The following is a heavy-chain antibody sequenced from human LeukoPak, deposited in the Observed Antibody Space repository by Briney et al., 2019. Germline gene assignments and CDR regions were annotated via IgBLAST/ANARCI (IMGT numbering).Heavy chain of an antibody. J-gene: IGHJ4*02. CDR3: AKDVRTEAAAMNY. Sequence: GGSLRLSCVASGFTFKSYGMHWVRQAPGKGLEWVAVISHDGDNKYYTDSVKGRFIISRESSQNTLYLQMNSLRVEDMAVYYCAKDVRTEAAAMNYWGQGSLVIVSS. D-gene: IGHD2-2*01. CDR2: ISHDGDNK. V-gene: IGHV3-30*18. CDR1: GFTFKSYG.